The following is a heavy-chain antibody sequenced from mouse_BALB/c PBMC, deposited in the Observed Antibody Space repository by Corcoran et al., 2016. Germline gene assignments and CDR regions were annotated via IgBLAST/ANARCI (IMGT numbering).Heavy chain of an antibody. CDR3: ARWDWYVVD. J-gene: IGHJ1*01. D-gene: IGHD2-3*01. CDR2: IDPANGNT. CDR1: GFNIKDTY. V-gene: IGHV14-3*02. Sequence: EVQLQQSGAELVKPGASVKLSCTASGFNIKDTYMHWVKQRPEQGLEWIGRIDPANGNTKYDPKFQGKATITADTSSNTAYLQLSSLTSEDTSFYYSARWDWYVVDWGAGTTVTVSS.